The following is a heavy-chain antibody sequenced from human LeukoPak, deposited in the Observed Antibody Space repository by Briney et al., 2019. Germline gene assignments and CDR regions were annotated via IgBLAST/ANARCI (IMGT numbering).Heavy chain of an antibody. J-gene: IGHJ4*02. V-gene: IGHV3-21*01. Sequence: GGSLRLSCATSGFTFNYYAMNWVRQAPGKGLEWVSTISSTGSYIYNADSLKGRFTISRDNAKNSLFLQMSSLRAEDTAVYYCARGYSADYWGQGTLVTVSS. CDR2: ISSTGSYI. CDR1: GFTFNYYA. D-gene: IGHD6-13*01. CDR3: ARGYSADY.